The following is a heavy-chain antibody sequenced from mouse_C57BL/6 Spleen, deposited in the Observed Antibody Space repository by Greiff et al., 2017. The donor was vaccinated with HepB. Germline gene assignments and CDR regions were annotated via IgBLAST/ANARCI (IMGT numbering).Heavy chain of an antibody. Sequence: VQLQQSGAELVKPGASVKLSCKASGYTFTSYWLHWVKQRPGRGLEWIGRIDPNRGGTKYNEKFKSKATLTVDKPSSTAYMQLSSLTSEDSAVYYCARSYSNYEGWFAYWGQGTLVTVSA. V-gene: IGHV1-72*01. CDR3: ARSYSNYEGWFAY. J-gene: IGHJ3*01. CDR1: GYTFTSYW. D-gene: IGHD2-5*01. CDR2: IDPNRGGT.